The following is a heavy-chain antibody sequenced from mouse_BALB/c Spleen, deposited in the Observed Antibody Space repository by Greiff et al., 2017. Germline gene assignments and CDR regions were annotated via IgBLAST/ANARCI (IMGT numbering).Heavy chain of an antibody. CDR2: IYPGNVNT. Sequence: QVHVKQSGPELVKPGASVRISCKASGYTFTSYYIHWVKQRPGQGLEWIGWIYPGNVNTKYNEKFKGKATLTADKSSSTAYMQLSSLTSEDSAVYFCARGGLLDDEAWFAYWGQGTLVTVSA. D-gene: IGHD2-1*01. CDR3: ARGGLLDDEAWFAY. V-gene: IGHV1S56*01. J-gene: IGHJ3*01. CDR1: GYTFTSYY.